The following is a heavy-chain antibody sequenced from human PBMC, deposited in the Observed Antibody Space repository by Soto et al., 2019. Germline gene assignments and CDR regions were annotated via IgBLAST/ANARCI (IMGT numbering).Heavy chain of an antibody. Sequence: QVQLVQSGAEVKKPGSSLKVSCKTSGVTFSTSGISWVRQGPGQGLEWMGGIIPLFGTPKYARKFQGRVSITADDSATTTYPELSGLSSVDTAIYYCARVSPSFCGGGNCYRLDSYFDSWGQGSQVVVSS. CDR3: ARVSPSFCGGGNCYRLDSYFDS. D-gene: IGHD2-21*01. CDR1: GVTFSTSG. V-gene: IGHV1-69*01. J-gene: IGHJ4*03. CDR2: IIPLFGTP.